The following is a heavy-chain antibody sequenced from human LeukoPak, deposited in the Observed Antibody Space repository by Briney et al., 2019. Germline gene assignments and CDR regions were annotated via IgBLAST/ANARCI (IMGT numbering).Heavy chain of an antibody. Sequence: GGSLRLSCAASGFTFSSYSMNWVRQAPGKGLEWVSSISSGSGYRYYADSVKGRFTISRDDAKNSLYLQMNSLRAEDTAVYYCARVGPGNNYMDVWGKGTTVTVSS. V-gene: IGHV3-21*01. CDR2: ISSGSGYR. J-gene: IGHJ6*03. D-gene: IGHD1-1*01. CDR1: GFTFSSYS. CDR3: ARVGPGNNYMDV.